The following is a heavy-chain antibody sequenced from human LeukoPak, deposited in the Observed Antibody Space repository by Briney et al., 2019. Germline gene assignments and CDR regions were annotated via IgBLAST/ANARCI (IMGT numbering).Heavy chain of an antibody. D-gene: IGHD2-21*01. V-gene: IGHV3-23*01. CDR1: GFTFIVYA. J-gene: IGHJ4*02. Sequence: GGSLRFSCVASGFTFIVYAMSWVRQAPGRGLEWIAALNRVRTFLQASVRGRCTISRDNSKNPLYLQLNSLTGDDTAVYFCVKEVPTYGYFDYWGRGALVTVSS. CDR2: LNRVRT. CDR3: VKEVPTYGYFDY.